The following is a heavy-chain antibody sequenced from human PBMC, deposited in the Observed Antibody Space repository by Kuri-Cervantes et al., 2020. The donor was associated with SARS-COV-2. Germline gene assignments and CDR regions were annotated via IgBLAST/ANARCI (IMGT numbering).Heavy chain of an antibody. CDR2: INPNSGGT. D-gene: IGHD3-10*01. J-gene: IGHJ6*02. Sequence: ASVKVSCKASGYTFSGGYYMYWVRQAPGRGLEWMGWINPNSGGTNYAQKFQGWVTMTRDTSISTAYMELSRLRSDDTAVYYCARGMVRGVIQYYYYGMDVWGQGTTVTVSS. V-gene: IGHV1-2*04. CDR1: GYTFSGGYY. CDR3: ARGMVRGVIQYYYYGMDV.